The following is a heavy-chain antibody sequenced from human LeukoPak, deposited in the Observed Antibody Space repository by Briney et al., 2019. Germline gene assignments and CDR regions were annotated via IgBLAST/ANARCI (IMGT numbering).Heavy chain of an antibody. D-gene: IGHD3-22*01. CDR1: GGTFSSYA. CDR2: FDPEDGET. J-gene: IGHJ2*01. CDR3: TTWTRPGGYFRGWYFDL. Sequence: ASVTVSCKASGGTFSSYAISWVRQAPGQGLEWMGGFDPEDGETIYAQKFQGRVTMTEDTSTDTAYMELSSLTSEDTAVYYCTTWTRPGGYFRGWYFDLWGRGTLVTVSS. V-gene: IGHV1-24*01.